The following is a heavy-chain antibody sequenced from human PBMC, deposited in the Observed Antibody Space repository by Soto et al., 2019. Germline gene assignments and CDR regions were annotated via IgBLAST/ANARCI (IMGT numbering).Heavy chain of an antibody. CDR1: GGTFSSYA. V-gene: IGHV1-69*12. CDR2: IIPIFGTA. Sequence: QVQLVQSGAEVKKPGSSVKVSCKASGGTFSSYAISWVRQAPGQGLEWMGGIIPIFGTANYAQKFQGRVTSTADESTSTAYMELGSLRSEDTAVYYCARSAVAGTGPGWFDPWGQGTLVTVSS. CDR3: ARSAVAGTGPGWFDP. D-gene: IGHD6-19*01. J-gene: IGHJ5*02.